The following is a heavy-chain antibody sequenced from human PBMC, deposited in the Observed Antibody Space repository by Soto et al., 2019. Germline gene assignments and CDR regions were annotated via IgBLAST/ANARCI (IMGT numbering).Heavy chain of an antibody. D-gene: IGHD3-9*01. Sequence: QVTLKESGPVLVKPTETLTLTCTVSGFSLSNARMGVSWIRQPPGKALEWLAHICSNDEKSYSTSLKSRLTISQNTSKNKVVLTMTTMDHVDTATYYCARILYSTYYDILTGPSYYYYGMDVWGQGTTVTVSS. CDR1: GFSLSNARMG. J-gene: IGHJ6*02. V-gene: IGHV2-26*01. CDR2: ICSNDEK. CDR3: ARILYSTYYDILTGPSYYYYGMDV.